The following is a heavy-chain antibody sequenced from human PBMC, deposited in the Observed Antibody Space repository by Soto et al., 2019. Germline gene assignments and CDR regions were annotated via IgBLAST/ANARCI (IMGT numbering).Heavy chain of an antibody. CDR1: GFTFSSCA. CDR2: IMQDGSEK. CDR3: GRGHSAPDY. Sequence: GGSLRLSCAASGFTFSSCAMSWVRQAPGKGLEWVANIMQDGSEKQYVDSVEGRFTISRDNARNSLYLQMNGLRAEDTAVYYCGRGHSAPDYWGQGTLVTVSS. V-gene: IGHV3-7*01. J-gene: IGHJ4*02.